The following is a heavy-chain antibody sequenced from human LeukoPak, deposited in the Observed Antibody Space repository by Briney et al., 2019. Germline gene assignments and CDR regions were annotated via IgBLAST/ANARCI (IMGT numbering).Heavy chain of an antibody. Sequence: PPQTLSLTCTVSGGSISSGDYYWSWIRQPPGKGLEWIGYIYYSGSTYYNPSLKSRVTISVDTSKNQFSLKLSSVTAADTAVYYCARGGWTSGTVTNPYYYFDYWGQGTLVTVSS. CDR1: GGSISSGDYY. D-gene: IGHD4-17*01. J-gene: IGHJ4*02. V-gene: IGHV4-30-4*01. CDR2: IYYSGST. CDR3: ARGGWTSGTVTNPYYYFDY.